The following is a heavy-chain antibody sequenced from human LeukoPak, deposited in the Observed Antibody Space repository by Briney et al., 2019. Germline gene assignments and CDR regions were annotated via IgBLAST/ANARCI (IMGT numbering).Heavy chain of an antibody. CDR3: ATYHSSGYAAFDI. J-gene: IGHJ3*02. CDR2: ISSSGKTI. Sequence: GGSLRLSCAASGFSISSYEMNWVRQAPGKGLEWVSYISSSGKTIYYADSVKGRFTISRDNAKNSLYVQMDGLRVEDTAIYYCATYHSSGYAAFDIWGHGTLVTVSS. D-gene: IGHD3-22*01. V-gene: IGHV3-48*03. CDR1: GFSISSYE.